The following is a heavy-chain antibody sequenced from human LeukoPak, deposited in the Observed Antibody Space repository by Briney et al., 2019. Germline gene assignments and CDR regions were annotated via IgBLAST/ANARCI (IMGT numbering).Heavy chain of an antibody. CDR1: GITFSNCA. D-gene: IGHD6-19*01. J-gene: IGHJ4*02. CDR2: ISYDGRNK. Sequence: GGSLRLSCAASGITFSNCAMHWVRQAPGKGLEWLTVISYDGRNKYYADSVEGRFTVSRDNSKNTLYLQMNSLRAEDTAVFYCAKDLHGVADTSYYFDYWGRGTLVTVSS. CDR3: AKDLHGVADTSYYFDY. V-gene: IGHV3-30*04.